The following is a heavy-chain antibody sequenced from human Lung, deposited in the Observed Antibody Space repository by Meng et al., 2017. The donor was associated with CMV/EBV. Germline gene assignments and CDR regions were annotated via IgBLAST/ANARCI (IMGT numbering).Heavy chain of an antibody. CDR3: ARDAGPIAVSGIGDY. Sequence: AXVXVSXXASGYIFTKYGINWMRQAPGQGPEGMGWISAYNGDTMYAQKVQGRVTMTTDTSSSTAFMELRGLRTDDTAVYYFARDAGPIAVSGIGDYWGQGXLVTVSS. CDR2: ISAYNGDT. CDR1: GYIFTKYG. J-gene: IGHJ4*02. V-gene: IGHV1-18*01. D-gene: IGHD6-19*01.